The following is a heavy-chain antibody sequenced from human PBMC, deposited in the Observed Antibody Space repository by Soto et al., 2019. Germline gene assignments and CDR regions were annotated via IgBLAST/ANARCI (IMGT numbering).Heavy chain of an antibody. CDR1: GFTFSSYS. V-gene: IGHV3-21*01. D-gene: IGHD6-19*01. CDR3: PRTITAVDGTFRHRDH. CDR2: ISSSSSYI. J-gene: IGHJ4*02. Sequence: GWSLRLSCAASGFTFSSYSMNWVRQAPGKGLEWVSSISSSSSYIYYADSVKGRFTISRDNAKNSLYLQMNSLRAEDTAVYHSPRTITAVDGTFRHRDHCGQVTTVTASS.